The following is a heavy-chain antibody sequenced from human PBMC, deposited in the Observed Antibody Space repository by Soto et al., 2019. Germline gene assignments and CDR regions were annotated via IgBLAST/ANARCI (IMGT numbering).Heavy chain of an antibody. CDR3: ARTGIAAAQYYGMDV. CDR2: IYYSGST. D-gene: IGHD6-13*01. J-gene: IGHJ6*02. Sequence: SETLSLTCTVSGGSISSSSYYWGWIRQPPGKGLEWIGSIYYSGSTYYNPSLKSRVTISVDTSKNQFSLKLSSVTAADTAVYYCARTGIAAAQYYGMDVWGQGTTVTVSS. V-gene: IGHV4-39*01. CDR1: GGSISSSSYY.